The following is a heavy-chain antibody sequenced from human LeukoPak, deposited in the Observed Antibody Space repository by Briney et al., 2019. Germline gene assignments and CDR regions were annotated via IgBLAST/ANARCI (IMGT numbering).Heavy chain of an antibody. CDR3: ARSARLMKGVVEVTALDD. CDR1: GFTFSSYW. CDR2: LSSSGSAF. Sequence: GGSLRLSCAASGFTFSSYWMNWVRQAPGKGLEWIAYLSSSGSAFSYADSVKGRFTIARDNAKNSVYLEMNSLRADDGTAVYYCARSARLMKGVVEVTALDDWGQGTLVTVSS. V-gene: IGHV3-48*04. J-gene: IGHJ4*02. D-gene: IGHD3-3*01.